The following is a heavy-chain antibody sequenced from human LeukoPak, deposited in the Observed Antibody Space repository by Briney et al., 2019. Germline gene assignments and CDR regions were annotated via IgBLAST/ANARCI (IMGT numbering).Heavy chain of an antibody. D-gene: IGHD1-1*01. CDR2: TYYRSQWHS. V-gene: IGHV6-1*01. CDR3: ARSTTPGSENWFDP. Sequence: SQTLSLTCAISGDSVSSKSAAWNWIRQSPSKGLEWLGRTYYRSQWHSDFAVSVKRRRTNNPDTSKNQFSLQLNSVTPEDTAVYYCARSTTPGSENWFDPWGQGTLVTVSP. CDR1: GDSVSSKSAA. J-gene: IGHJ5*02.